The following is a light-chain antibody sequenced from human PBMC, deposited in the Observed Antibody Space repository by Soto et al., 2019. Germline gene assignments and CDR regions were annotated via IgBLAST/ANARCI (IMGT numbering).Light chain of an antibody. V-gene: IGKV3-20*01. CDR3: QQYGTSPFT. Sequence: EIVLTQSPGTLSLSPGEGATLSCRASESVSSNYLAWYQQKPGQPPRLLIYGASSRATGIPDRFSGSGSGPDLTLIISRLEPQDFAVFYCQQYGTSPFTFGPGTKVDI. J-gene: IGKJ3*01. CDR1: ESVSSNY. CDR2: GAS.